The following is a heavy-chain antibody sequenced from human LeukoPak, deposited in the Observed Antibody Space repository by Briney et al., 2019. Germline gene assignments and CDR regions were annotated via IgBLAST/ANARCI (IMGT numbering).Heavy chain of an antibody. CDR3: AKDKLRYSGSYYDLAAFDY. Sequence: PSETLSLTCAVYGGSFSTYYWSWIRQPPGKGLEWIGEINHSGSTNYNPSLKSRVTISVDTSKNQFSLKLSSVTAADTAVYYCAKDKLRYSGSYYDLAAFDYWGQGTLVTVSS. V-gene: IGHV4-34*01. J-gene: IGHJ4*02. D-gene: IGHD1-26*01. CDR2: INHSGST. CDR1: GGSFSTYY.